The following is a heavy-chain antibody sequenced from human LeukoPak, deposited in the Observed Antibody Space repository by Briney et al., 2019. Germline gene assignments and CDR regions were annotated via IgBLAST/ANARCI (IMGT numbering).Heavy chain of an antibody. CDR2: IIPIFGTA. J-gene: IGHJ3*02. CDR1: GGTFSSYA. Sequence: SVKVSCKASGGTFSSYAISWVRQAPGQGLEWMGRIIPIFGTANYAQKFQGRVTITTDESTSTAYMELSSLRSEDTAVYYCARDLGVFGVVPDAFDIWGQGTMVTVSS. CDR3: ARDLGVFGVVPDAFDI. D-gene: IGHD3-3*01. V-gene: IGHV1-69*05.